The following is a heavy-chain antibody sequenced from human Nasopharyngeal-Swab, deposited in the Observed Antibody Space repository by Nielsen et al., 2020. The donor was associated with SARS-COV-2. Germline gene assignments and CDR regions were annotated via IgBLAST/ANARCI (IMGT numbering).Heavy chain of an antibody. Sequence: GESLKISCAASGFTFSTYGMHWVRQAPGKGLEWVAIIWYDGTDNYYADSVKDRFTISRDNSKNTLYLQMNSLRAEDTAVYYCARGEGVQASAYYDSSGYFPFDYWGQGTLVTVSS. V-gene: IGHV3-33*01. CDR2: IWYDGTDN. CDR1: GFTFSTYG. D-gene: IGHD3-22*01. CDR3: ARGEGVQASAYYDSSGYFPFDY. J-gene: IGHJ4*02.